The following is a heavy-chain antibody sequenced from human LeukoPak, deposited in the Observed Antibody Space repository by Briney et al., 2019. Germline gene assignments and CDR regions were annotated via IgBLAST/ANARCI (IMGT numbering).Heavy chain of an antibody. CDR1: EFTVSTNY. D-gene: IGHD3-10*01. CDR3: ARDKFRGYFDY. V-gene: IGHV3-66*01. J-gene: IGHJ4*02. CDR2: IYSGGTT. Sequence: GGSLRLSCAASEFTVSTNYMNWVRQAPGKGLEWVSAIYSGGTTYYADSVKGRFTISRNTSKNTLYLQMNSLRAEDTAVYYCARDKFRGYFDYWGQGTLVTVSS.